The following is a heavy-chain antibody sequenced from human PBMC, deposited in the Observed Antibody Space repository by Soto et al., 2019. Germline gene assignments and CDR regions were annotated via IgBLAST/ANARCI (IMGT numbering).Heavy chain of an antibody. D-gene: IGHD3-22*01. V-gene: IGHV1-69*13. CDR2: LVPIFGSA. Sequence: ASVKVSCKASGGTFSSYAINWVRQAPGQGLEWVGGLVPIFGSANYAQKFQGRVTITADESTSTGYMELSSLRSEDTAVYFCAPLHYYDISGPSDYWGQGTLVTVSS. CDR1: GGTFSSYA. J-gene: IGHJ4*02. CDR3: APLHYYDISGPSDY.